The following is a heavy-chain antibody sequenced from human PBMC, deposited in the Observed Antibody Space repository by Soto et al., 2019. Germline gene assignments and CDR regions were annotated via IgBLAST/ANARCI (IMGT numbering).Heavy chain of an antibody. V-gene: IGHV4-30-2*01. Sequence: QLQLQESGSGLVKPSQTLSLTCAVSGGSISSGGYSWSWIRQPPGKGLEWIGYIYHSGSTYYNPSLKSRVTISVDRSKNQFSLKLSSVTAADTAVYYCARANGDYRKDGSDPWGQGTLVTVSS. J-gene: IGHJ5*02. CDR2: IYHSGST. D-gene: IGHD4-17*01. CDR3: ARANGDYRKDGSDP. CDR1: GGSISSGGYS.